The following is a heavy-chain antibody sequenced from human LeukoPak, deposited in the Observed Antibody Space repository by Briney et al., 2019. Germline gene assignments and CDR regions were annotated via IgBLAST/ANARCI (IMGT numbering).Heavy chain of an antibody. CDR1: GFTFDNYW. D-gene: IGHD2-8*02. V-gene: IGHV3-74*01. CDR2: INSDGGST. J-gene: IGHJ2*01. Sequence: PGGSLRLSCAASGFTFDNYWMHWVRQTPGRGLVWVARINSDGGSTTYADSVKGRFTISRDNAKNTVDLQMNGLRAEDSAVYYCARGGVGYFDLWGRGTVVTVSS. CDR3: ARGGVGYFDL.